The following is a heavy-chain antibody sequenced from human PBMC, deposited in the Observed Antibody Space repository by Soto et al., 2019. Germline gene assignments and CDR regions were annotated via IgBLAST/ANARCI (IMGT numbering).Heavy chain of an antibody. V-gene: IGHV4-39*01. J-gene: IGHJ4*02. Sequence: LXFTCTISGGAVTNRIYYWCLIRQSPGKGLEWIGSVYYRGRSYSKSSVKSRVTISVDTSKNRFSLSLNSVTASDTAVYFCVSQRTTVPTQAYFDYWGPGALVTVSS. CDR2: VYYRGRS. CDR3: VSQRTTVPTQAYFDY. D-gene: IGHD4-17*01. CDR1: GGAVTNRIYY.